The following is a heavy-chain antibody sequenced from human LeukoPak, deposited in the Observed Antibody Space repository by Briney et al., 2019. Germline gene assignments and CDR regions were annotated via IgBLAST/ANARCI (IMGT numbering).Heavy chain of an antibody. CDR1: GFTFDDYG. CDR2: INWNGGST. J-gene: IGHJ4*02. Sequence: GGSLRLSCAASGFTFDDYGMSWVRQAPGKGLEWVSGINWNGGSTGYADSVKGRFTISRDNAKNSLYLQMNSLRAEDTALYYCARASSGSYRAHFDYWGQGTLVTVSS. D-gene: IGHD1-26*01. V-gene: IGHV3-20*04. CDR3: ARASSGSYRAHFDY.